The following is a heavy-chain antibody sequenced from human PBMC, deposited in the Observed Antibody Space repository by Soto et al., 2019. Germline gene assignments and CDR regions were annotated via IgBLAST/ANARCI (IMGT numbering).Heavy chain of an antibody. Sequence: QVQLVQSGAEVKKPGSSVKVSCKASGGTFSSYAISWVRQAPGQGLEWMGGFIPIFGTANYAQKFQGRVRVSGDESTSTGYRELSSLRSEDTAVYYCARDQNYYGSGSYAFDYWGPGTLVTVSS. V-gene: IGHV1-69*01. CDR3: ARDQNYYGSGSYAFDY. CDR1: GGTFSSYA. J-gene: IGHJ4*02. D-gene: IGHD3-10*01. CDR2: FIPIFGTA.